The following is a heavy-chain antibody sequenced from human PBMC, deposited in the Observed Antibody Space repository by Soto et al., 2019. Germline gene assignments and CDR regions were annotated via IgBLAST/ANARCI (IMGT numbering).Heavy chain of an antibody. J-gene: IGHJ4*02. CDR2: IYYSGST. CDR3: ARDKYYDSSRLGGIFDY. V-gene: IGHV4-30-4*01. CDR1: GGSISSGDYY. Sequence: QVQLQESGLGLVKPSQTLSLTCTVSGGSISSGDYYWSWIRQPPGKGLEWIGYIYYSGSTYYNPSLKSRVTISVDTSKNQFSLKLSSVTAADTAVYYCARDKYYDSSRLGGIFDYWGQGTLVTVSS. D-gene: IGHD3-22*01.